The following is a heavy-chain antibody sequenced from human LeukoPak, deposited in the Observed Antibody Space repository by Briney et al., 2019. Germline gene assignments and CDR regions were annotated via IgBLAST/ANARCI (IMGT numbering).Heavy chain of an antibody. CDR2: ISAYNGNT. J-gene: IGHJ5*02. CDR3: ARIVGAFGGGPDNWFDP. CDR1: GGSFSNYT. D-gene: IGHD1-26*01. Sequence: ASVKVSCKASGGSFSNYTISWLRQTPGQGLEWMGWISAYNGNTNYAQKLQGRVTMTTDTSTSTAYMELRSLRSDDTAVYYCARIVGAFGGGPDNWFDPWGQGTLVTVSS. V-gene: IGHV1-18*01.